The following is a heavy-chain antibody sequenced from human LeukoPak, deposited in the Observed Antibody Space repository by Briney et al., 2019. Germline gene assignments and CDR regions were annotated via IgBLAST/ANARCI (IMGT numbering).Heavy chain of an antibody. D-gene: IGHD3-10*01. Sequence: SETLSLTCTVSGGSISSGGYYWSWIRQPPGKGLEWIGYIYHSGSTYYNPSLKSRVTISVDRSKNQFSLKLSSVTAADTAVYYCAREGPGDFPFDYWGQGTLVTVSS. CDR2: IYHSGST. CDR3: AREGPGDFPFDY. V-gene: IGHV4-30-2*01. J-gene: IGHJ4*02. CDR1: GGSISSGGYY.